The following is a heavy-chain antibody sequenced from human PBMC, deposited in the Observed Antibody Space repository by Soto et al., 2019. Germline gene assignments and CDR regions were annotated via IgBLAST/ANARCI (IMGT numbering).Heavy chain of an antibody. CDR3: AREGNLGRWLQPLDF. CDR2: IHYNGNT. V-gene: IGHV4-59*01. J-gene: IGHJ4*02. CDR1: GGSISTYS. Sequence: SETLSLTCTVSGGSISTYSWSWVRQPPGKGLEWIGNIHYNGNTKYNPSLKSRVTMSVDTSKNQFSLRLISVTAADTAKYFCAREGNLGRWLQPLDFWGQGLWSPSP. D-gene: IGHD5-12*01.